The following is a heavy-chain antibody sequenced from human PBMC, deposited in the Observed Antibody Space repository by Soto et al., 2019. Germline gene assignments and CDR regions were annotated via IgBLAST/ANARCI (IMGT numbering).Heavy chain of an antibody. D-gene: IGHD3-10*01. J-gene: IGHJ4*02. CDR3: ARVKKGLWFADH. CDR1: GGSIANNAYY. CDR2: IYYSGTT. Sequence: QVQLQESGPGLVKPSQTLSLTCTVSGGSIANNAYYWSWIRHHPGRGLEWIGYIYYSGTTYYNPSLKSRVTMSADTSTNQLSLKLTSLTAADTAVYYCARVKKGLWFADHWGQGTLVTVSS. V-gene: IGHV4-31*03.